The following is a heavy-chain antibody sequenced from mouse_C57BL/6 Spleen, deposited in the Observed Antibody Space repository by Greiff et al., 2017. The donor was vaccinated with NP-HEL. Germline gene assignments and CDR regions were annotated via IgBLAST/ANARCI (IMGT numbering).Heavy chain of an antibody. CDR1: GYSITSGYY. CDR2: ISYDGSN. Sequence: EVKLMESGPGLVKPSQSLSLTCSVTGYSITSGYYWNWIRQFPGNKLEWMGYISYDGSNNYNPSLKNRISITRDTSKNQFFLKLNSVTTEDTATYYCARAVITTVGVGYLDYWGQGTSVTVSS. D-gene: IGHD1-1*01. CDR3: ARAVITTVGVGYLDY. V-gene: IGHV3-6*01. J-gene: IGHJ4*01.